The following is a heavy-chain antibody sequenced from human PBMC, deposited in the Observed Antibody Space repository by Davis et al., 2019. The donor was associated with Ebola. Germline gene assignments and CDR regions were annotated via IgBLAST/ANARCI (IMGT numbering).Heavy chain of an antibody. D-gene: IGHD1-26*01. CDR1: GYTFTSYD. Sequence: ASVKVSCKASGYTFTSYDINWVRQATGQGLEWMGWMNPNSGNTGYAQKFQGRITMTRNISISTAYMELNSLRSEDTAVYYCARRVGARSGFDYWGQGTLVIVSS. CDR2: MNPNSGNT. CDR3: ARRVGARSGFDY. V-gene: IGHV1-8*01. J-gene: IGHJ4*02.